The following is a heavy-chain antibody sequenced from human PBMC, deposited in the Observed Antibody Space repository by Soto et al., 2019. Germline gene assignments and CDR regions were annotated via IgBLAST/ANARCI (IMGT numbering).Heavy chain of an antibody. J-gene: IGHJ4*02. CDR1: GFTFTSYA. D-gene: IGHD6-19*01. V-gene: IGHV3-23*01. CDR3: AKGYSSGWSEGYLDS. CDR2: SGSGEIT. Sequence: EVQLLESGGGLVQPGGSLRLSCAASGFTFTSYAMSWVRQAPGKGLEWVSSGSGEITYYADSVKGRFTISRDNSKNTFYLQMNSLRADDAAVYYCAKGYSSGWSEGYLDSWGQGTLVTVSS.